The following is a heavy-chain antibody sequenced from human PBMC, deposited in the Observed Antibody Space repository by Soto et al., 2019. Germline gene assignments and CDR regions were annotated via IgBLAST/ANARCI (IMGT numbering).Heavy chain of an antibody. CDR3: ARDPHDFSIGYFDF. CDR2: ISGSNDYT. J-gene: IGHJ4*02. V-gene: IGHV3-21*02. Sequence: EVQLVESGGGLVKPGGSLRLSCAASGFTFSSYSMHWVRQAPGKGLEWVSSISGSNDYTYYADSVLGRFTISRDNTKNPPFLQMDSLNADDSAGYYCARDPHDFSIGYFDFWGQGIPVTVSS. D-gene: IGHD3-3*01. CDR1: GFTFSSYS.